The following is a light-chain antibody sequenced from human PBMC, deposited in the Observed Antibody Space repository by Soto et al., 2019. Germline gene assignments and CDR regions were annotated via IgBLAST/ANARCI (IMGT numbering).Light chain of an antibody. CDR1: SSNIGAGYD. Sequence: QSVLTQSPSVSGAPGQRVTISCTGSSSNIGAGYDVHWYQQLPGTAPKLLVYGNSNRPSGVPDRFSGSKSGTSASLAITGLQAEDEADYYCQSYDSSLSGSLFGGGTKVTVL. J-gene: IGLJ2*01. CDR3: QSYDSSLSGSL. CDR2: GNS. V-gene: IGLV1-40*01.